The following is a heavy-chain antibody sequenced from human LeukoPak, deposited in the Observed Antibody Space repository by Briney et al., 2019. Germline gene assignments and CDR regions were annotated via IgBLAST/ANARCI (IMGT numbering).Heavy chain of an antibody. J-gene: IGHJ3*02. V-gene: IGHV3-21*01. CDR1: GFTFSSYS. Sequence: GGSLRLSCAASGFTFSSYSMNWVRQAPGKGLEWVSSISSSSSYIYYADSVKGRFTISRDNAKNSLYLQMNSLRAEDTAVYYCARYYYDSSGYSHDAFDIWGQGTMVTVSS. D-gene: IGHD3-22*01. CDR2: ISSSSSYI. CDR3: ARYYYDSSGYSHDAFDI.